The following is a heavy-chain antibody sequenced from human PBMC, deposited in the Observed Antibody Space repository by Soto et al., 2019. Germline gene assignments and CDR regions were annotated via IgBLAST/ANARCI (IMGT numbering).Heavy chain of an antibody. V-gene: IGHV4-34*01. D-gene: IGHD6-6*01. CDR2: INHRRIT. Sequence: PSETLSLTCAVYGGSFSGYYWSWIRQSPGKGLEWIGEINHRRITNYNPSLKSRVTISADTSKNQFSLRLSPVTAADTAVYYCARLYSTSSATFYFYYGMDVWGQGTTVTVSS. J-gene: IGHJ6*02. CDR3: ARLYSTSSATFYFYYGMDV. CDR1: GGSFSGYY.